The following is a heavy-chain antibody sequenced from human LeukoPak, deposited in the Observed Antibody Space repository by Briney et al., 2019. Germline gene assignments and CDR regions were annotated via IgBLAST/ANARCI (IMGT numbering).Heavy chain of an antibody. J-gene: IGHJ4*02. CDR2: IWYDGSNK. CDR3: ARDRGYYDSRAYFDY. Sequence: GGSLRLSCAASGFTFSSYGMHWVRQAPGKGLEWVAVIWYDGSNKYYADSVKGRFTISRDNSKNTLYLQMDSLRAEDTAVYYCARDRGYYDSRAYFDYWGQGTLVTVSS. CDR1: GFTFSSYG. D-gene: IGHD3-22*01. V-gene: IGHV3-33*01.